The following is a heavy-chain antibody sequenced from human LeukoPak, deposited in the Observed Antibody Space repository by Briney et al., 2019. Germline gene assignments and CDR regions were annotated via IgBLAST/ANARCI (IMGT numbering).Heavy chain of an antibody. CDR3: ARDLTNYFDY. CDR1: GFTFSSYA. D-gene: IGHD3-9*01. Sequence: GGSLRLSCAASGFTFSSYAMSWVRQAPGKGLEWGAVIWYDGSNKYYADSVKGRFTISRDNSKNTLYLQMNSLRAEDTAVYYCARDLTNYFDYWGQGTLVTVSS. J-gene: IGHJ4*02. CDR2: IWYDGSNK. V-gene: IGHV3-33*08.